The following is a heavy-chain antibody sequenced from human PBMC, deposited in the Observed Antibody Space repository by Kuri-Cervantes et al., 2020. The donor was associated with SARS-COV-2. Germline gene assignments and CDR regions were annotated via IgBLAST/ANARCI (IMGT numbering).Heavy chain of an antibody. CDR3: ARGSPSGWYRVYDY. Sequence: SETLSLTCTVSGGSISSYHWSWIRQPPGKGLEWIGEINHSGSTNYNPSLKSRVTISVDTSKNQFSLKLSSVTAADTAVYYCARGSPSGWYRVYDYWGQGTLVTVSS. V-gene: IGHV4-34*01. CDR1: GGSISSYH. D-gene: IGHD6-19*01. J-gene: IGHJ4*02. CDR2: INHSGST.